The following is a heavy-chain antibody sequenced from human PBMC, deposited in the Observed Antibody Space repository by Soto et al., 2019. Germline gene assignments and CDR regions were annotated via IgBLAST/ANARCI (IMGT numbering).Heavy chain of an antibody. CDR3: VRGGGYDSFEF. Sequence: SGTXSLTWRLAGGTMICGAYAWNWIRQSPGKGLEWLGYISHLETTYYNPSFRRRLSLSIDRTRNQLFLSLSSMTAADQAVSYCVRGGGYDSFEFCGQRLHVNVSS. D-gene: IGHD2-15*01. CDR2: ISHLETT. J-gene: IGHJ4*02. V-gene: IGHV4-30-2*06. CDR1: GGTMICGAYA.